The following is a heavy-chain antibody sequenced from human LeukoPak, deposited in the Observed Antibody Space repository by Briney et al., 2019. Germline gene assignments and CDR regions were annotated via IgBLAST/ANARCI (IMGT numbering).Heavy chain of an antibody. D-gene: IGHD6-13*01. V-gene: IGHV4-34*01. CDR2: INHSGST. J-gene: IGHJ4*01. CDR1: GGSFSDYY. Sequence: PSETLSLTCAVYGGSFSDYYWTWIRQPPEKGLDWVGEINHSGSTNYNPSLKSRVTISVDTSKNQFSLKVTSATAADTAVYYCARGIYNSSWYGFDYWGHGTLVTVSS. CDR3: ARGIYNSSWYGFDY.